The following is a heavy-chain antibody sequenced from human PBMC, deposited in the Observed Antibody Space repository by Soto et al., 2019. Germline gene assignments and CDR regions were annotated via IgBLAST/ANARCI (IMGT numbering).Heavy chain of an antibody. CDR2: IYSSGSP. V-gene: IGHV4-30-4*01. J-gene: IGHJ4*01. D-gene: IGHD3-16*02. CDR3: ARAMGDYVWGSYRWIFDY. CDR1: GGSISSGDYY. Sequence: QVQLQESGPGLVKPSQTLSLTCTVSGGSISSGDYYWSWIRQPPGKGLEWIGYIYSSGSPYYNPSLKSRVPIPVDTSKNQFSLRLSSVTAADTAVYYCARAMGDYVWGSYRWIFDYWGQGTLVTVSS.